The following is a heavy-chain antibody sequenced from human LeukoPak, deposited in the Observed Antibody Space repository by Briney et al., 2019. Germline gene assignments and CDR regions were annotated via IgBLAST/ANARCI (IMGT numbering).Heavy chain of an antibody. V-gene: IGHV3-53*01. CDR3: ARVPTTVTTVYFDY. J-gene: IGHJ4*02. CDR2: IYSGGST. D-gene: IGHD4-17*01. CDR1: GFTFSRNS. Sequence: GGSLRLSCAASGFTFSRNSMDWVRRAPGKGLEWVSVIYSGGSTYYADSVKGRFTISRDNSKNTLYLQMNSLRAEDTAVYYCARVPTTVTTVYFDYWGQGTLVTVSS.